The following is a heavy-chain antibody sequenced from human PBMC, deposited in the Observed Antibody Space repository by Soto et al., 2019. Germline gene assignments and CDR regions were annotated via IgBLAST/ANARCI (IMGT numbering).Heavy chain of an antibody. CDR3: AKDMYYSGSGSYVSIDY. CDR1: GFIFDAYA. CDR2: ISWDTSTI. V-gene: IGHV3-9*01. D-gene: IGHD3-10*01. Sequence: SGGSLRLSCAASGFIFDAYAMYWVRQAPGKGLEWVSGISWDTSTIDYADSVKGRFTISRDNAKNSLYLQMNSLRVEDTGLYYCAKDMYYSGSGSYVSIDYWGQGALVTVSS. J-gene: IGHJ4*02.